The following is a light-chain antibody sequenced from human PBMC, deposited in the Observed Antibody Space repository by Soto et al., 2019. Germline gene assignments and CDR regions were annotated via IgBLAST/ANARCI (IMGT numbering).Light chain of an antibody. CDR3: QQYNDWPPT. V-gene: IGKV3-15*01. J-gene: IGKJ1*01. CDR1: QCIRTA. Sequence: EILMTQSPSTLSVSVGERATLSCWASQCIRTAVTWYQQRPVQPPRLLIYAASSMPTGVPARFSGGGSGTDFTLTVSSLQSEDFATYYCQQYNDWPPTFGQGTKVDIK. CDR2: AAS.